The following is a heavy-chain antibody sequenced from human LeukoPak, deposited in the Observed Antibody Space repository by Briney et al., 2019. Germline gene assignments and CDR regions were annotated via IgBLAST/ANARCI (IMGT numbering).Heavy chain of an antibody. CDR2: IYYSGST. D-gene: IGHD3-10*01. CDR3: ARQQGFGELPYDAFDI. CDR1: GGSISSYY. V-gene: IGHV4-59*08. J-gene: IGHJ3*02. Sequence: SETLSLTCTVSGGSISSYYWSWIRQPPGKGLEWIGYIYYSGSTNYNPSLKSRVTISVDTSKNQFSLKLSSVTAADTAVYYCARQQGFGELPYDAFDIWGQGTMVTVSS.